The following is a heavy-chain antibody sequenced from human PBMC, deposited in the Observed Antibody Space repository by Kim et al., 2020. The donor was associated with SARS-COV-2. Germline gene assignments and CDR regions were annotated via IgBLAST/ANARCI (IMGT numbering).Heavy chain of an antibody. J-gene: IGHJ4*01. D-gene: IGHD3-9*01. CDR3: ARQGYHIVTGYGYFDF. V-gene: IGHV4-39*02. CDR2: IYYTGSI. Sequence: SETLSLTCTVSGGSISSTSSYWGWIRQPPGKGLEWIGSIYYTGSIFYSSSLKSRLSISVDTSQNLFSLNLMSVTAADKAVYYCARQGYHIVTGYGYFDF. CDR1: GGSISSTSSY.